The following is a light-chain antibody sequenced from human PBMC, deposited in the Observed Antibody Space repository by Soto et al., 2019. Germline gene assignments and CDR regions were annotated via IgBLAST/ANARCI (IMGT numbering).Light chain of an antibody. CDR1: RDVYINA. Sequence: VVLTQSPATLSLSPGEPATLSCRASRDVYINALAWYQQKPGRTPTLLIYGASTRATGIPDRFSATGSGTEFSLTISRLEPADSAVYYCQQYGSSPTFGGGTRVEIK. CDR3: QQYGSSPT. J-gene: IGKJ4*01. V-gene: IGKV3-20*01. CDR2: GAS.